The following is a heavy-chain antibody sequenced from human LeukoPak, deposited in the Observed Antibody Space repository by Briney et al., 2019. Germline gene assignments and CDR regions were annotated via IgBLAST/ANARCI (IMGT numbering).Heavy chain of an antibody. Sequence: ASVKVSCKASGYTFTGYYMHWVRQAPGQGLEWMGIINPSGGSTSYAQKFQGRVTMTRDMSTSTVYMELSSLRSEDTAVYYCARGSHNWNYSGYWGQGTLVTVSS. CDR3: ARGSHNWNYSGY. V-gene: IGHV1-46*01. CDR1: GYTFTGYY. D-gene: IGHD1-20*01. CDR2: INPSGGST. J-gene: IGHJ4*02.